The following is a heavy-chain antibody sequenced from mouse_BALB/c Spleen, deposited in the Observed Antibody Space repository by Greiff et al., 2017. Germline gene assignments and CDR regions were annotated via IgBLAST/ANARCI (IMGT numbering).Heavy chain of an antibody. CDR2: ISDGGSYT. Sequence: EVNLVESGGGLVKPGGSLKLSCAASGFTFSDYYMYWVRQTPEKRLEWVATISDGGSYTYYPDSVKGRFTISRDNAKNNLYLQMSSLKSEDTAMYYCARASYAMDYWGQGTSVTVSS. CDR1: GFTFSDYY. CDR3: ARASYAMDY. V-gene: IGHV5-4*02. J-gene: IGHJ4*01.